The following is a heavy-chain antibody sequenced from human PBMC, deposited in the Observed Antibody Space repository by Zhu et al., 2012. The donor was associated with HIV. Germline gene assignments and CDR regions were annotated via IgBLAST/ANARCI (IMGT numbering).Heavy chain of an antibody. V-gene: IGHV4-38-2*02. CDR1: GYSISSGYY. Sequence: QVQLQQWGPGLVKPSETLSLTCAVSGYSISSGYYWGWIRQPPGKGLEWIGSIYHSGSTYYNPSLKSRVTISVDTSKNQFSLKLSSVTAADTAVYYCARDRESSGWYRVGWFDPWGQGTLVTVSS. D-gene: IGHD6-19*01. CDR3: ARDRESSGWYRVGWFDP. J-gene: IGHJ5*02. CDR2: IYHSGST.